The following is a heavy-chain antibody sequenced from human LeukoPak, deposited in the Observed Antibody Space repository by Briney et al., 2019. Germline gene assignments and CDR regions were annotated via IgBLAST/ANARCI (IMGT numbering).Heavy chain of an antibody. J-gene: IGHJ6*02. Sequence: GRSLRLSCAASGFTFDDYAMHWVRQAPGKGLEWVSGISWNSGSIGYADSVKGRFTISKDNAKNSLYLQMNSLRAEDTALYYCAKRFAELRSILMDVWGQGTTVTVSS. V-gene: IGHV3-9*01. CDR2: ISWNSGSI. CDR3: AKRFAELRSILMDV. D-gene: IGHD3-3*01. CDR1: GFTFDDYA.